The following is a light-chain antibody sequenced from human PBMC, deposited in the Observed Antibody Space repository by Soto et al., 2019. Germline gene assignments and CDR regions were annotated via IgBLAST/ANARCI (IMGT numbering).Light chain of an antibody. V-gene: IGKV1-6*01. J-gene: IGKJ3*01. Sequence: IQMTQSPSSLSASVGDRVTITCRASQDIRNELGWYQQRPGKAPKLLIYAASTLQSGVPSRLRASGSGKDLTLTISSLQPEDFATYHCLQDCKYPRTVGPGTKVDIK. CDR1: QDIRNE. CDR2: AAS. CDR3: LQDCKYPRT.